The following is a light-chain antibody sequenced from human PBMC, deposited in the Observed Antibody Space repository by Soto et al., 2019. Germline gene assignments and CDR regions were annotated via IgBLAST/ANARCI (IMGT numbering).Light chain of an antibody. V-gene: IGLV2-11*01. CDR2: DVT. CDR1: SSDVGGYNY. CDR3: WSYAGTYTYYL. J-gene: IGLJ1*01. Sequence: QSVLTQPRSVSGTPGESVTISCTGTSSDVGGYNYVSWYQQRPGKAPKLIIYDVTKRPSGVPDRFSASKSGSTASLTISGLQAEDEADYFCWSYAGTYTYYLLGTGTKV.